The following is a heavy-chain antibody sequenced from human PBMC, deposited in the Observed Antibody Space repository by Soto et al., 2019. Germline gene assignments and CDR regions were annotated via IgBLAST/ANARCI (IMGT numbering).Heavy chain of an antibody. J-gene: IGHJ6*02. Sequence: GGSLRLSCAASGFTFSSYWMHWVRQAPGKGLVWVSRINSDGSSTSYADSVKGRFTISRDKAKNTLYLQMNSLRAEDTAVYYCARDSYGDYLKVHYYGMDVWGQGTTVTVSS. CDR2: INSDGSST. CDR1: GFTFSSYW. V-gene: IGHV3-74*01. CDR3: ARDSYGDYLKVHYYGMDV. D-gene: IGHD4-17*01.